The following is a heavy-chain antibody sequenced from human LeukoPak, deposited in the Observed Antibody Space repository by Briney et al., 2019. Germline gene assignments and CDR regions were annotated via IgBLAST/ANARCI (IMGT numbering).Heavy chain of an antibody. J-gene: IGHJ4*02. D-gene: IGHD5-18*01. CDR1: GFTFSSYG. CDR2: IRYDGSNK. Sequence: GGSLRLSCAASGFTFSSYGMHWVRQAPGKGLQWVAFIRYDGSNKYYADSVKGRFTTSRDNSKNTLYLQMNSLRAEDTAVYYCAKDEGRYSYGIGFDYWGQGTLVTVSS. CDR3: AKDEGRYSYGIGFDY. V-gene: IGHV3-30*02.